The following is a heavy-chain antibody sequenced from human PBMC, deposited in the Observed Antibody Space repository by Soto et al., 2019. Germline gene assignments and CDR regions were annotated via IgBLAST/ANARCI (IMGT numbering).Heavy chain of an antibody. D-gene: IGHD3-3*01. CDR1: GYTFTSYA. J-gene: IGHJ6*02. CDR3: AREQGRSTIFGVATDYGMDV. V-gene: IGHV1-3*01. CDR2: INAGNGNT. Sequence: ASVQVSCKASGYTFTSYAMHWVRQAPGQRLEWMGWINAGNGNTKYSQKFQGRVTITRDTSASTAYMELSSLRSEDTAVYYCAREQGRSTIFGVATDYGMDVWGQGTTLTVSS.